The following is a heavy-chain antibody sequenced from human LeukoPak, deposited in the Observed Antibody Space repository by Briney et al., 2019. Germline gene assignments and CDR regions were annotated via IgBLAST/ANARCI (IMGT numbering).Heavy chain of an antibody. Sequence: ASVKVSCKVSVHTLTELSMHWVRQAPGQGLEWMGWISAYNGNTNYAQKLQGRVTMTTDTSTSTAYMELRSLRSDDTAVYYCARPYWDYVWGSYRDAFDIWGQGTMVTVSS. CDR2: ISAYNGNT. J-gene: IGHJ3*02. CDR3: ARPYWDYVWGSYRDAFDI. CDR1: VHTLTELS. D-gene: IGHD3-16*02. V-gene: IGHV1-18*01.